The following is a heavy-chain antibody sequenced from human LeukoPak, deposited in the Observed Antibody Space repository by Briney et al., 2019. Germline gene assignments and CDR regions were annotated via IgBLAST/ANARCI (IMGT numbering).Heavy chain of an antibody. CDR3: ARDPIYDFWSGYYTYYYYGMDV. D-gene: IGHD3-3*01. CDR2: MNPNSGNT. Sequence: ASVKVSCKASGYTFTSYDINWVRPATGQGLEWMGWMNPNSGNTGYAQKFQGRVTMTRNTSISTAYMELSSLRSEDTAVYYCARDPIYDFWSGYYTYYYYGMDVWGQGTTVTVSS. CDR1: GYTFTSYD. V-gene: IGHV1-8*01. J-gene: IGHJ6*02.